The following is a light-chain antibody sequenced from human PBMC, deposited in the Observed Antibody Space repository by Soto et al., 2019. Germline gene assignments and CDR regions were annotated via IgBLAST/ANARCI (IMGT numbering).Light chain of an antibody. Sequence: EIVSTQSPGTISLYTGEIADLSGSSSQSVSSNFLAWYQQKPGQAPRLIIYGAYNRATGIKARFSGSGSGTDFTLTIRRLEPEDFAVYYCQQFSSYQLTGGGGNTGDIK. J-gene: IGKJ4*01. CDR1: QSVSSNF. CDR3: QQFSSYQLT. CDR2: GAY. V-gene: IGKV3-20*01.